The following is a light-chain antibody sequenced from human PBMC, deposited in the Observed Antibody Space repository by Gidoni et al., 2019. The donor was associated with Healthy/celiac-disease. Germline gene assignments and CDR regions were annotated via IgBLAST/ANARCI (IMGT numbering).Light chain of an antibody. Sequence: DIQMTQSPSSLSASVGDRVTVTCRASQGISNYLAWYQQKPGKVPKLLIYAASTLQSGVPSRFSGSGSGTDFTLTISSLQPEDVATYYCQKYNSAPLFTFGPGTKVDIK. CDR3: QKYNSAPLFT. CDR1: QGISNY. CDR2: AAS. J-gene: IGKJ3*01. V-gene: IGKV1-27*01.